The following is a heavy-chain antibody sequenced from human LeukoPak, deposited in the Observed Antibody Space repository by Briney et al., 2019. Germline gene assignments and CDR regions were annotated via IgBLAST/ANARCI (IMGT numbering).Heavy chain of an antibody. D-gene: IGHD5-12*01. V-gene: IGHV3-66*01. J-gene: IGHJ3*02. CDR1: GFTVSSNH. Sequence: GGSLRLSCAASGFTVSSNHMSWVRQAPGKGLEWVSIIYSGGSTDYADSVKHRFTISRDNSKNTLYLQMNSLRAEDTAVYYCARGTTDIVAEISDAFDIWGQGTVVTVSS. CDR3: ARGTTDIVAEISDAFDI. CDR2: IYSGGST.